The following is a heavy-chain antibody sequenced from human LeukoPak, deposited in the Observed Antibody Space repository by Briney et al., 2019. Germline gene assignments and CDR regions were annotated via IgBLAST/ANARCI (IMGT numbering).Heavy chain of an antibody. D-gene: IGHD6-6*01. CDR1: GGTFSSYA. V-gene: IGHV1-69*13. Sequence: ASVTVSCTASGGTFSSYAISWVRQAPGQGLEWMGGIIPIFGTANYAQKFQGRVTITADESTSTAYMELSSLRSEDTAVYYCARTVVYSTSSPYYYGMDVWGQGPTVTVSS. CDR3: ARTVVYSTSSPYYYGMDV. CDR2: IIPIFGTA. J-gene: IGHJ6*02.